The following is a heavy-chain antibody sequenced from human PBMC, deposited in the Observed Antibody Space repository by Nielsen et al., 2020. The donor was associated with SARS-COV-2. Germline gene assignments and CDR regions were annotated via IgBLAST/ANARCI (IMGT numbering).Heavy chain of an antibody. CDR1: GFTFSSYG. J-gene: IGHJ4*02. CDR3: ARGLAGPYYGSGSYSDFGY. D-gene: IGHD3-10*01. V-gene: IGHV3-33*01. CDR2: IWYDGSNK. Sequence: GGSLRLSCAASGFTFSSYGMHWVRQAPGKGLEWVAVIWYDGSNKYYADSVKGRFTISRDNSKNTLYLQMNSLRAEDTAVYYCARGLAGPYYGSGSYSDFGYWGQGTLVTVSS.